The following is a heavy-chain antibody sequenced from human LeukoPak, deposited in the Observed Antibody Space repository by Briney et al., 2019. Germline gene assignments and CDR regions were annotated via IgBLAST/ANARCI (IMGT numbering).Heavy chain of an antibody. Sequence: SETLSLTCAVYGGSFSGYYWSWIRQPPGKGLEWIGEINHSGSTNYNPSLKSRVTISVDTSKNQFSLKLSSVTAADTAVYYCARLGKNYYGSGTYYPNNWLDPWGQGTLVTVSS. J-gene: IGHJ5*02. CDR1: GGSFSGYY. CDR2: INHSGST. D-gene: IGHD3-10*01. V-gene: IGHV4-34*01. CDR3: ARLGKNYYGSGTYYPNNWLDP.